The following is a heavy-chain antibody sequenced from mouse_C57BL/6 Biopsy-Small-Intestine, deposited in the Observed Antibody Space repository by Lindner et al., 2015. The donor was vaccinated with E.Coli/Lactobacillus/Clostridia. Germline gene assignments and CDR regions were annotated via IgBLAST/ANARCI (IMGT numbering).Heavy chain of an antibody. J-gene: IGHJ4*01. CDR2: IIPMFGTE. Sequence: SVKVSCKASGVAFNSYAISWVRQAPGQGLEWMGGIIPMFGTEMYSQMFQGSVTITADESASTVYMELSSLRSDDTAVYYCARGGYCGSTSCHLYYWGQGTLVTVSS. D-gene: IGHD1-1*02. V-gene: IGHV1-81*01. CDR1: GVAFNSYA. CDR3: ARGGYCGSTSCHLYY.